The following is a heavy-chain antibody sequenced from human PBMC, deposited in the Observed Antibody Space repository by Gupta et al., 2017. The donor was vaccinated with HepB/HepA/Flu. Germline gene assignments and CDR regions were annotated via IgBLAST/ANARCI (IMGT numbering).Heavy chain of an antibody. CDR3: TRDTSINLSVPMWANNWFDP. J-gene: IGHJ5*02. CDR2: INGESGST. CDR1: GLSFNDYA. Sequence: EVQLVESGGGVVQPGGSLRLSCAVSGLSFNDYAIHWVRQVPGKGLEWVALINGESGSTFYADSVKGRFTVSRDNSKNFLYLQMNSLRTVDTALYYCTRDTSINLSVPMWANNWFDPWGQGTLVTVSS. D-gene: IGHD6-6*01. V-gene: IGHV3-43*02.